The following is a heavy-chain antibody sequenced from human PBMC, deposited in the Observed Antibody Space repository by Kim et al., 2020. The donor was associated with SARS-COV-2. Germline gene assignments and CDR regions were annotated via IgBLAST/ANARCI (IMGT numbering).Heavy chain of an antibody. V-gene: IGHV3-23*01. D-gene: IGHD3-3*01. CDR1: GFTFSSYA. J-gene: IGHJ4*02. CDR2: ISGSGGST. CDR3: AKGGWDYDFWSGYFGGY. Sequence: GGSLRLSCAASGFTFSSYAMSWVRQAPGKGLEWVSAISGSGGSTYYADSVKGRFTISRDNSKNTLYLQMNSLRAEDTAVYYCAKGGWDYDFWSGYFGGYWGQGTLVTVSS.